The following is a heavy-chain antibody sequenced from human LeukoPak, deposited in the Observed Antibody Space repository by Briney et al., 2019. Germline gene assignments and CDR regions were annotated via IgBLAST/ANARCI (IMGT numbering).Heavy chain of an antibody. CDR2: IIPIFGTA. CDR1: GGTFSSYA. J-gene: IGHJ1*01. CDR3: ATNYAGYSSSWYGDQYFQH. D-gene: IGHD6-13*01. Sequence: GASVKVSCKASGGTFSSYAISWVRQAPGQGLEWMGGIIPIFGTANYAQKFQGRVTITTDESTSTAYMELSSLRSEDTAVYYCATNYAGYSSSWYGDQYFQHWGQGTLVTVSS. V-gene: IGHV1-69*05.